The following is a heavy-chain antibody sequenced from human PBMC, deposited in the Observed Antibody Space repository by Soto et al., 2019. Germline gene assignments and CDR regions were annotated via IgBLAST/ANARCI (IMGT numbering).Heavy chain of an antibody. CDR2: INAYNGNT. J-gene: IGHJ6*02. D-gene: IGHD4-17*01. CDR1: GYTFTSYG. CDR3: ARGSGWAVTTRSYYYGMDV. Sequence: ASVKVSCKASGYTFTSYGISWVRQAPGQGLEWMGWINAYNGNTNYAQKLQGRVTMTTDTSTSTAYMELRSLRSDDTAVYYCARGSGWAVTTRSYYYGMDVWGQGTTVTVSS. V-gene: IGHV1-18*01.